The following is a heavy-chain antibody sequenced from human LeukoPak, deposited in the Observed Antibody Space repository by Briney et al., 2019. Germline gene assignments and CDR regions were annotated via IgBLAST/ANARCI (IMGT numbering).Heavy chain of an antibody. CDR3: ARVRSGSFWRYYGMDV. CDR1: GYTFTSYG. D-gene: IGHD1-26*01. V-gene: IGHV1-18*01. J-gene: IGHJ6*02. CDR2: ISAYNGNT. Sequence: ASVKVSCKASGYTFTSYGISWVRQAPGQGLEWMGWISAYNGNTNYAQKLQGRVTMTTDTSTSTAYMELRSLRSDDTAVYHCARVRSGSFWRYYGMDVWGQGTTVTVSS.